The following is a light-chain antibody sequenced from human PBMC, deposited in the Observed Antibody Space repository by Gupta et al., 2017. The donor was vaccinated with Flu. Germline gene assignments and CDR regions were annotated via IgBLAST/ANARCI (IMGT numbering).Light chain of an antibody. V-gene: IGLV2-14*01. CDR2: EVS. J-gene: IGLJ2*01. CDR1: SSDIGGYYY. Sequence: ISFTGTSSDIGGYYYVSWYQLHPSEAPKLMLFEVSRRPAGFSDRFSGSRSVITATLTIPGLRAEDEAFYYCSSLTISNTVVVFGGGTKLTV. CDR3: SSLTISNTVVV.